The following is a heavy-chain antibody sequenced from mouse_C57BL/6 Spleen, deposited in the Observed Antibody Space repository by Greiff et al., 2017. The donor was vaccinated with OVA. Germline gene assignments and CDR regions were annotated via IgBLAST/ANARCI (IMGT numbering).Heavy chain of an antibody. CDR2: IDPSDSYT. V-gene: IGHV1-59*01. Sequence: VQLQQPGAELVRPGTSVKLSCKASGYTFTSYWMHWVKQRPGQGLEWIGVIDPSDSYTNYNQKFKGKATLTVDTSSNTAYMQLSSLTAKGAAVYDCARGGWLDYWGQGTTLTVSS. CDR1: GYTFTSYW. D-gene: IGHD2-3*01. CDR3: ARGGWLDY. J-gene: IGHJ2*01.